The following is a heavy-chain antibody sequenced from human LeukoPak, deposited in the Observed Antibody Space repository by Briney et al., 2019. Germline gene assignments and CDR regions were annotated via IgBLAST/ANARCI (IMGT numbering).Heavy chain of an antibody. CDR3: ARGVYDFWSGYQYGPFDY. D-gene: IGHD3-3*01. CDR2: IYYSGST. Sequence: SETLSLTCTVSGGSISSGGYYWSWIRQHPGKGLEWIGYIYYSGSTYYNPSLKSRVTISVDTSKNQFSLKLSSVTAADTAVYYCARGVYDFWSGYQYGPFDYWGRGTLVTVSS. CDR1: GGSISSGGYY. J-gene: IGHJ4*02. V-gene: IGHV4-31*03.